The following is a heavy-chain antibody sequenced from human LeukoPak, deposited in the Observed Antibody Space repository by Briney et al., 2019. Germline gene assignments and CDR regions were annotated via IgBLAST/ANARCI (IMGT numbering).Heavy chain of an antibody. D-gene: IGHD6-19*01. CDR3: ARDRHIAGAGYYFDY. Sequence: GGSLRLSCAASGFTFSSYGMHWVRQAPGKGLEWVAFIRYDGGDKYYADSVKGRFTISRDNSKNTLYLQMNSLRVEDTAVYYCARDRHIAGAGYYFDYWGQGTLVTVSS. V-gene: IGHV3-30*02. CDR1: GFTFSSYG. J-gene: IGHJ4*02. CDR2: IRYDGGDK.